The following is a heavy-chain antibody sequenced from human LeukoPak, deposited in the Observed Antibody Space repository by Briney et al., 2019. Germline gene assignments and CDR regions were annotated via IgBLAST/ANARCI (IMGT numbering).Heavy chain of an antibody. CDR1: GFTFSSYG. V-gene: IGHV3-23*01. J-gene: IGHJ4*02. D-gene: IGHD1-26*01. Sequence: GGSLRLSRAASGFTFSSYGMHWVRQAPGKGLEWVSAISGSGGSTYYADSVKGRFTISRDNSKNTLYLQMNSLRAEDAAVYYCLPVGATGYFDYWGQGTLVTVSS. CDR3: LPVGATGYFDY. CDR2: ISGSGGST.